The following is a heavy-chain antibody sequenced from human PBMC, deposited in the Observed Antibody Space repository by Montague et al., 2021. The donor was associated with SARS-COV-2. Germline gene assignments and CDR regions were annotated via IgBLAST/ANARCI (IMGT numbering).Heavy chain of an antibody. CDR1: GFSLSTSGMC. D-gene: IGHD3-9*01. V-gene: IGHV2-70*01. CDR3: ARMVTIFSLGGYYYYYGMDV. J-gene: IGHJ6*02. Sequence: PALVKPTQTLTLTCTFSGFSLSTSGMCVSWIRQPPGKALEWLALIDWDDDKYYSTSLKTRLTISKDTSKNQVVLTMTNMDPVDTATYYCARMVTIFSLGGYYYYYGMDVWGHGTTVTVSS. CDR2: IDWDDDK.